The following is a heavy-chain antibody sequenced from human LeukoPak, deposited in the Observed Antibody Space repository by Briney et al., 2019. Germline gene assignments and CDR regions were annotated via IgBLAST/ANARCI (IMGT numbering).Heavy chain of an antibody. CDR2: ISGSGGST. CDR1: GFTFSSYA. CDR3: ARVPMATPDHFDY. J-gene: IGHJ4*02. D-gene: IGHD5-24*01. V-gene: IGHV3-23*01. Sequence: GGSLRLSCAASGFTFSSYAMSWVRQAPGKGLEWVSAISGSGGSTYYADSVKGRFTISRDNAKNSLYLQMNSLRAEDTAVYYCARVPMATPDHFDYWGQGTLVTVSS.